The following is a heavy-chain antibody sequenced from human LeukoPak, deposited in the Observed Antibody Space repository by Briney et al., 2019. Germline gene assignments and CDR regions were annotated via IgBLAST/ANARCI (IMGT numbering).Heavy chain of an antibody. CDR2: IWYDGSNK. J-gene: IGHJ6*03. Sequence: PGRSLTLSCVASGFTFSNYGMHWVRQAPGKGLEWVAVIWYDGSNKYYADSVKGRFIISRDNSRNTLHLQMNSLRAEDTAVYYCAKEGYNYYMDVWGKGTTVTVSS. CDR3: AKEGYNYYMDV. D-gene: IGHD6-13*01. V-gene: IGHV3-33*06. CDR1: GFTFSNYG.